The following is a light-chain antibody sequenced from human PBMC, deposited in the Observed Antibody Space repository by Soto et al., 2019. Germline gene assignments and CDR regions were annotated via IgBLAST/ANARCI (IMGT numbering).Light chain of an antibody. CDR1: SSDVGDFNY. Sequence: QSALTQPASVSGSSGRSVTISCTGTSSDVGDFNYVSWYQHLPCRAPKLIIYDVTNRPSGISYRFSASKSGRTASLTISGLQAEDEADYYCSSYSSSTTHVVFGGGTKLTVL. J-gene: IGLJ2*01. CDR2: DVT. V-gene: IGLV2-14*03. CDR3: SSYSSSTTHVV.